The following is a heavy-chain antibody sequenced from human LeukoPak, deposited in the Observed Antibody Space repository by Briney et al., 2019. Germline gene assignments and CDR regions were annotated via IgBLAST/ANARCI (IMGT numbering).Heavy chain of an antibody. CDR3: ARDGSTTVTTDY. CDR1: GFNFDDYG. D-gene: IGHD4-11*01. V-gene: IGHV3-20*04. J-gene: IGHJ1*01. CDR2: INWSGGSA. Sequence: PGGSLRLSCAASGFNFDDYGMSWVRQAPGKGLEWVSGINWSGGSAVYADSVKGRFAISRDNAKNSLYLQMSSLRAEDTALYYCARDGSTTVTTDYWGQGTLVTVSS.